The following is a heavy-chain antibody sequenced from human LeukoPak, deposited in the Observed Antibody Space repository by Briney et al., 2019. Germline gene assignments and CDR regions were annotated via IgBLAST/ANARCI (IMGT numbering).Heavy chain of an antibody. Sequence: GGSLRLSCAASGFTVSNKYMSWVRQAPGKGLEWVSYIGTSSSTIYYADSVKGRFTMSRDNAENSLYLQMNRLRDEDTAVYYCARHDYGGNSGDYWGQGTLVTVSS. J-gene: IGHJ4*02. D-gene: IGHD4-23*01. CDR2: IGTSSSTI. CDR1: GFTVSNKY. V-gene: IGHV3-48*02. CDR3: ARHDYGGNSGDY.